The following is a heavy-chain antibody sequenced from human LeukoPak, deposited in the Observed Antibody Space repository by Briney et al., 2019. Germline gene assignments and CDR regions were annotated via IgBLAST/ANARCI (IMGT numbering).Heavy chain of an antibody. D-gene: IGHD3-3*01. J-gene: IGHJ4*02. CDR1: GGSFSSYY. CDR3: ARDESGVFDY. V-gene: IGHV4-59*01. Sequence: PSETLSLTCTVSGGSFSSYYYNWIRQPPGKGLEWIGFIHSGGTTDYSPSLKSRVTMSVDSSKNHFSLKLTSVTAAETAVYYCARDESGVFDYWGQGTLVTVSS. CDR2: IHSGGTT.